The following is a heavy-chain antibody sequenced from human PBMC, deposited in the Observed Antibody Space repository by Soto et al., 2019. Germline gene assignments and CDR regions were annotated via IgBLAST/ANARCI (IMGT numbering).Heavy chain of an antibody. Sequence: SSETLSLTCSIYSGSFSGYYWSWIRQPPGKGLEWIGEISQSGNTNYSPSLKSRVSISIDTSKKQFSLNLASVSAADTAVYYCARAPKVSGSSQTRPDFWGQGTLVTVSS. CDR3: ARAPKVSGSSQTRPDF. CDR1: SGSFSGYY. J-gene: IGHJ4*02. V-gene: IGHV4-34*01. D-gene: IGHD6-6*01. CDR2: ISQSGNT.